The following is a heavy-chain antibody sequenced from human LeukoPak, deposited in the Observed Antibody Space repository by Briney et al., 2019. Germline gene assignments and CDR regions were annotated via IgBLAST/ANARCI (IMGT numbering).Heavy chain of an antibody. CDR1: GGSISSSSYY. CDR2: IYYSGST. Sequence: SETLSLTCTVSGGSISSSSYYWGWIRQPPGKGLEWIGSIYYSGSTYYNPSLKSRVTISVDTSKNQFSLKLSSVTAADTAVYYCARQVPGEPHSGFGYNYYMDVWGKGTTVTISS. D-gene: IGHD3-10*01. V-gene: IGHV4-39*01. J-gene: IGHJ6*03. CDR3: ARQVPGEPHSGFGYNYYMDV.